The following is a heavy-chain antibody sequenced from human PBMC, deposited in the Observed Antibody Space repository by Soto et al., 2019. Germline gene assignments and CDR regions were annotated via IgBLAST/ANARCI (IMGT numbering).Heavy chain of an antibody. CDR3: AGDLGYYYDSSGFYSYFQY. J-gene: IGHJ1*01. V-gene: IGHV1-18*01. Sequence: QVQLVQSGAEVKKPGASVKVSCKTSGYTFTNYGITWVRQAPGQGLEWMGWISAYNGNTGYTQKLQGRVTITTDTSRSTAYMERRSLRSDDTAVYYCAGDLGYYYDSSGFYSYFQYWGQGTLVTVSS. CDR1: GYTFTNYG. CDR2: ISAYNGNT. D-gene: IGHD3-22*01.